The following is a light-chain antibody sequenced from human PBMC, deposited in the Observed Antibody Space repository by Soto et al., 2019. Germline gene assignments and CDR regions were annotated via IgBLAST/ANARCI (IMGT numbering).Light chain of an antibody. J-gene: IGKJ1*01. CDR3: QQSYSTPRT. CDR2: DAS. Sequence: DIQMTQSPSTLSASVGDRVTITCRASQRFSTWLAWYQQKPGKAPRLLIYDASSLEGGVPSRFSGRGSGTEFTLTISSLQPEDFATYYCQQSYSTPRTFGQGTKVEIK. CDR1: QRFSTW. V-gene: IGKV1-5*01.